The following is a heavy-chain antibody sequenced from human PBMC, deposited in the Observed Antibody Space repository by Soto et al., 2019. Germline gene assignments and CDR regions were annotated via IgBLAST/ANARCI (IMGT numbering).Heavy chain of an antibody. J-gene: IGHJ4*02. CDR1: GFTFSSYW. CDR3: ARSPQGAPGELGY. D-gene: IGHD3-10*01. V-gene: IGHV3-7*01. CDR2: IKQDGSEK. Sequence: EVQLVESGGGLVQPGGSLRLSCAASGFTFSSYWMSWVRQAPGKGLEWVANIKQDGSEKYYVDSVKGRFTISRDNAKNSLYLQMNSLRAEDTAVYYWARSPQGAPGELGYWGQGTLVTVSS.